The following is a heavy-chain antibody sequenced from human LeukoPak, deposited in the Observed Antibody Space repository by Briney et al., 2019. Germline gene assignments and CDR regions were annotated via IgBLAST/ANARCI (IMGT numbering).Heavy chain of an antibody. J-gene: IGHJ4*02. CDR3: AKGSVAGTG. CDR2: ISYDGSNK. Sequence: GGSLGLSFAAPGFTFISYGMHGVGQAPGKGLEWVAVISYDGSNKYYADSVKGRFTISRDNSKNTLYLQMNSLRAEDTAVYYCAKGSVAGTGWGQGTLVTVSS. V-gene: IGHV3-30*18. CDR1: GFTFISYG. D-gene: IGHD6-19*01.